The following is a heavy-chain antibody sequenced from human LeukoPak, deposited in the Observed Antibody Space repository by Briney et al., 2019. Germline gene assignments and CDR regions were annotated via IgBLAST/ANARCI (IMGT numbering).Heavy chain of an antibody. CDR2: ISTTSTSI. D-gene: IGHD1-26*01. Sequence: GGSLRLSCAASGFAFGGYSMNWVRQAPGRGPEWVSLISTTSTSIYYADSVRGRFTISRDNARNSLYLQMNSLRAEDTAVYYCARGVGATHFDCGGQGTLVTVST. V-gene: IGHV3-21*06. J-gene: IGHJ4*02. CDR1: GFAFGGYS. CDR3: ARGVGATHFDC.